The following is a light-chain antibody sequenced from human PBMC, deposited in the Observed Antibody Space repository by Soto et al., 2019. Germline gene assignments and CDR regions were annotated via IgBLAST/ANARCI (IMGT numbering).Light chain of an antibody. CDR1: QAISNY. V-gene: IGKV1-16*02. CDR3: QQYHRYPFT. J-gene: IGKJ3*01. Sequence: DIQMTQSPSSLSASIGDTVTVTCRASQAISNYLAWFQQQPGKAPKSLIFAASNLQSGVPSKFSGSGSGTNFTLTISSLQPEDFATYYCQQYHRYPFTFGPGTKVDI. CDR2: AAS.